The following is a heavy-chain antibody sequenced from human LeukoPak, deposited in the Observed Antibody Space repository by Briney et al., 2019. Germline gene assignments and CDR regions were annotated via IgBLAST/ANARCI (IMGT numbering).Heavy chain of an antibody. J-gene: IGHJ4*02. V-gene: IGHV3-23*01. CDR1: GFTFSSYA. D-gene: IGHD6-19*01. CDR2: ISGSGDST. Sequence: GGSLRLSCAASGFTFSSYAMSWVRPAPGKGLEWVSAISGSGDSTYYADSVKGRFTIPRDNSKNTLYLQMNSLRAEDTAVYYCARRSGIAVAGAFDYWGQGTLVTVSS. CDR3: ARRSGIAVAGAFDY.